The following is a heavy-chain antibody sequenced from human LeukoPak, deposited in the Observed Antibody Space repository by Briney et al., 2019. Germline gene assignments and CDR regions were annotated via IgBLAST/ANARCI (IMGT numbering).Heavy chain of an antibody. D-gene: IGHD3-10*01. Sequence: GGSLRLSCVASGITVTSNFMNWVRQAPGKGLEWVSVIFPDGLTYYADSVKGRFTISRDNSKNTLYLEMNSLRAEDTAVYYCARDLRFGELLGYFDYWGQGTLVTVSS. CDR3: ARDLRFGELLGYFDY. CDR2: IFPDGLT. CDR1: GITVTSNF. V-gene: IGHV3-66*02. J-gene: IGHJ4*02.